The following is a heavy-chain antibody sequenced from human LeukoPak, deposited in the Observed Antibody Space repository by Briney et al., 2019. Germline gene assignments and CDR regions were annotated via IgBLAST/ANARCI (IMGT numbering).Heavy chain of an antibody. V-gene: IGHV3-74*01. D-gene: IGHD6-6*01. Sequence: PGGSLRLSCTASGFSFSGHWMHWARQLPGKGLVWVSRISPTGSTTNYADSVKGRFTVSRDNAKNTLYLQVNNLRAEDTAVYYCARGPNSNWSGLDFWGQGTLLTVSS. J-gene: IGHJ4*02. CDR1: GFSFSGHW. CDR3: ARGPNSNWSGLDF. CDR2: ISPTGSTT.